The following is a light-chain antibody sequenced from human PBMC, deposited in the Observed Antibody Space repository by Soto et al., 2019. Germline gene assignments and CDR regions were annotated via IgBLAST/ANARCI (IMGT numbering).Light chain of an antibody. CDR3: QQYGSSPWP. CDR1: QSVSSSY. V-gene: IGKV3-20*01. CDR2: GAS. Sequence: EIVFTQSPGTLSLSPGDRVTLSCRASQSVSSSYLAWYQQKPGQAPRLLIYGASSRATGIPDRFSGSASGTDFTLTISRLKPEDFAVYYCQQYGSSPWPFGQGTKVHIX. J-gene: IGKJ1*01.